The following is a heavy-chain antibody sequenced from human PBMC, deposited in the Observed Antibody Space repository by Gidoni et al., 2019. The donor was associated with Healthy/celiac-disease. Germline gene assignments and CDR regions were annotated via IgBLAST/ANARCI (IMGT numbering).Heavy chain of an antibody. CDR2: ISYDGSNK. J-gene: IGHJ4*02. CDR1: GFTFRSYA. CDR3: ARGVYYDSSGFYRPLDY. V-gene: IGHV3-30*04. D-gene: IGHD3-22*01. Sequence: QVQLVESGGGVVQLGSSLRLSCAASGFTFRSYAMHWVRQAPGKGLEWVAVISYDGSNKYYADSVKGRFTISRDNFKNTLYLQMNSLRAEDTAVYYCARGVYYDSSGFYRPLDYWGQGTLVTVSS.